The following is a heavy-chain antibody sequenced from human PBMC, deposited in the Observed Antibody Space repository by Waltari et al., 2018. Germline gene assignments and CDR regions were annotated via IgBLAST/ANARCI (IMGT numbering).Heavy chain of an antibody. CDR3: ASGGHVDY. V-gene: IGHV3-7*01. J-gene: IGHJ4*02. CDR1: GLTFSRFW. CDR2: IHEDGSEK. Sequence: EVQLVESGGGLVQPGGSLRLSCAASGLTFSRFWMTWVRQAQGKGLEWVANIHEDGSEKHYVDSVRGRFTISRDNAKNSLFLQMNSLRADDTAVYYCASGGHVDYCGQGTLVTVSS.